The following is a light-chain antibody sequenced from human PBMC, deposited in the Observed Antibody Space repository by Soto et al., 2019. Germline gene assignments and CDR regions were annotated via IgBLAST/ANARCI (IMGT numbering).Light chain of an antibody. V-gene: IGKV1-33*01. CDR3: QQYDNRPYT. CDR2: DAS. Sequence: DIQMTQSPSSLSASIGDRVSFTCQASQDISKFLTWYQHKPGQAPSLLIYDASKSHFGVPSRFSGSGSGTDFTFTISSLQPEDNSTYYCQQYDNRPYTFGPGTKVDVK. J-gene: IGKJ3*01. CDR1: QDISKF.